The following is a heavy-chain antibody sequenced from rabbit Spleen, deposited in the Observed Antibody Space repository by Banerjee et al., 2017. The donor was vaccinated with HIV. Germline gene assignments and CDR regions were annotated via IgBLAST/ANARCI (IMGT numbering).Heavy chain of an antibody. D-gene: IGHD1-1*01. Sequence: QEQLEESGGGLVKPGASLTLTCKASGFDFTSTYYMCWVRQAPGKGLELITCIDASSGSTNYATWAKGRFTISKTSSTTVTLRMTSLTAADRATYFCARDLVGVIGWNFYLWGPGTLVTVS. V-gene: IGHV1S45*01. CDR3: ARDLVGVIGWNFYL. J-gene: IGHJ4*01. CDR2: IDASSGST. CDR1: GFDFTSTYY.